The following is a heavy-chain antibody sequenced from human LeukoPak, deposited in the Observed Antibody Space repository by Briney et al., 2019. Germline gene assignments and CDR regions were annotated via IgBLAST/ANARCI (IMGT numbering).Heavy chain of an antibody. CDR3: AGGVVVITFDY. J-gene: IGHJ4*02. CDR1: GGSFSGYY. V-gene: IGHV3-66*01. Sequence: PSETLSLTCAVYGGSFSGYYWSWIRQPPGKGLEWVSVIYSGSSTYCADSVKGRFTISRDNSKNTLYLQMNSLRAEDTAVYYCAGGVVVITFDYWGQGTLVTVSS. CDR2: IYSGSST. D-gene: IGHD3-22*01.